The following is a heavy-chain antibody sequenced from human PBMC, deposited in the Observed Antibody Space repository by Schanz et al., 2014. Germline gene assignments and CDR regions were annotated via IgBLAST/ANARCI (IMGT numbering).Heavy chain of an antibody. CDR1: GFTFFGSFA. Sequence: EVQLLESGGGLVQPGGSLRLSCVASGFTFFGSFAMSWVRQAPGKGLEWVSGMSGSGSTADYADSVKGRFTISRDNANNSLFLRMNSLRAEDTAVYYCARDMTSMGESGFYYYGMDVWGQGTTATVSS. J-gene: IGHJ6*02. D-gene: IGHD1-26*01. V-gene: IGHV3-23*01. CDR3: ARDMTSMGESGFYYYGMDV. CDR2: MSGSGSTA.